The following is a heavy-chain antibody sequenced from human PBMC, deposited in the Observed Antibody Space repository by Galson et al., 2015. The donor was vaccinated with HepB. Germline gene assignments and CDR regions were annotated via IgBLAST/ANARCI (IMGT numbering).Heavy chain of an antibody. V-gene: IGHV3-23*01. D-gene: IGHD3-10*01. J-gene: IGHJ6*02. CDR2: ISGSGGST. CDR1: GFTFSSYA. CDR3: ARAQSMVRGVNPDHYGMDV. Sequence: SLRLSCAASGFTFSSYAMSWVRQAPGKGLEWVSAISGSGGSTYYADSVKGRFTISRDNSKNTLYLQMNSLRAEDTAVYYCARAQSMVRGVNPDHYGMDVWGQGTTVTVSS.